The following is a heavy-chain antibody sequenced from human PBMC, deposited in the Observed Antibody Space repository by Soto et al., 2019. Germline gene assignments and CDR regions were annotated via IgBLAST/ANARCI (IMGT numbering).Heavy chain of an antibody. Sequence: HPGGSLRLSCAASGFTFSSYWMSWVRQAPGKGLEKVANIKQDGSEKYYVEYEKGRFTISRDNAKKSLYLQMNSLRAEDTVVYYCARDLFPDYFDYWGQGTLVTVSS. J-gene: IGHJ4*02. CDR1: GFTFSSYW. CDR2: IKQDGSEK. V-gene: IGHV3-7*01. CDR3: ARDLFPDYFDY.